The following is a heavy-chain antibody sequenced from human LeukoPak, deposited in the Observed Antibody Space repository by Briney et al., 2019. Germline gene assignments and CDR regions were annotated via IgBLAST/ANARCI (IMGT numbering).Heavy chain of an antibody. V-gene: IGHV4-30-4*08. CDR2: IYYSGST. Sequence: SETLSLTCTVSGGSISSGDYYWSWIRLPPGKGLEWIGYIYYSGSTYYNPSLKSRVTISVDTSKNQFSLKLSSVTAADTAVYYCARETYYYDSSGYSWGQGTLVTVSS. CDR1: GGSISSGDYY. CDR3: ARETYYYDSSGYS. D-gene: IGHD3-22*01. J-gene: IGHJ5*02.